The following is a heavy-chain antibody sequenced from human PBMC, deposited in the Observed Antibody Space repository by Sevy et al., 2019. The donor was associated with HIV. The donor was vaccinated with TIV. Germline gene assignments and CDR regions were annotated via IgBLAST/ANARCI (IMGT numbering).Heavy chain of an antibody. V-gene: IGHV3-23*01. CDR3: AKVLNPALESMMEVTFRSLKGFDV. J-gene: IGHJ3*01. Sequence: GGSLRLSCAASGFTFNTHVMNWVRQAPGKGLEGVSSISGFGNTYYADSVRGRLTISRANAKKTLYLQMNSLRADDTAVYYCAKVLNPALESMMEVTFRSLKGFDVWGQGTMVTVSS. CDR1: GFTFNTHV. CDR2: ISGFGNT. D-gene: IGHD3-22*01.